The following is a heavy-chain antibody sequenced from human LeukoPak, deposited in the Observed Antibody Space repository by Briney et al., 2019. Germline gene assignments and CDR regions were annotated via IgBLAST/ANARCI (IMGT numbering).Heavy chain of an antibody. CDR1: GFTVSGNY. Sequence: PGGSLRLSCAASGFTVSGNYMSWVRQAPGKGLEWVSVIYSGGSTYYADSVKGRFTISRDNSKNTLYLQMNSLRAEDTAVYYCASPHYDILTGLLNWGQGTLVTVSS. CDR3: ASPHYDILTGLLN. CDR2: IYSGGST. D-gene: IGHD3-9*01. J-gene: IGHJ4*02. V-gene: IGHV3-53*01.